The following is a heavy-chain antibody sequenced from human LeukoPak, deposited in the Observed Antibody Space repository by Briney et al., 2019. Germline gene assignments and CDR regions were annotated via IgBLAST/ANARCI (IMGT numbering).Heavy chain of an antibody. Sequence: SETLSLTCGVSSEFFSGYYWGWIRQPPGKGLEWIGDINDSGTTRYNPTLESRVTVSIDTSKNQFSLKVKSVTAADTGVYYCARLPLGAFGEVLNFDCWGQGALVTVSS. J-gene: IGHJ4*02. D-gene: IGHD3-10*01. CDR2: INDSGTT. CDR3: ARLPLGAFGEVLNFDC. V-gene: IGHV4-34*01. CDR1: SEFFSGYY.